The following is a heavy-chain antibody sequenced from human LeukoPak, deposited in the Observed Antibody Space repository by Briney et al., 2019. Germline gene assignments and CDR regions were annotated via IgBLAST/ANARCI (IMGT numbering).Heavy chain of an antibody. CDR3: SRDVLASYGYYYYMHL. CDR2: ISISSSYI. J-gene: IGHJ6*03. D-gene: IGHD5-18*01. V-gene: IGHV3-21*01. Sequence: GGSLRPSCAAYGFSLSSNSTNWVSQAPGKGLEWVSCISISSSYIYYADSVQGRFTTPRENPKNQLYMQLHRLRAEDAAVYYCSRDVLASYGYYYYMHLRGKGTTVPRSS. CDR1: GFSLSSNS.